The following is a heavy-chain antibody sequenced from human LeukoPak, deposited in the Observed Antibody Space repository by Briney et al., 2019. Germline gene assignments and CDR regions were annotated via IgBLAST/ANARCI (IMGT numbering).Heavy chain of an antibody. CDR1: GFSFSTYW. J-gene: IGHJ5*02. D-gene: IGHD2-15*01. CDR3: TRVGSGASFSYNWFDP. V-gene: IGHV3-7*01. CDR2: MRADGVKI. Sequence: EGSLRLSCLASGFSFSTYWMAWVRQAPGKGLEWVANMRADGVKILYGDSVKGRFTISRDNAKDSLYLQMNSLRAEDTAVCYCTRVGSGASFSYNWFDPWGQGTLVTVSS.